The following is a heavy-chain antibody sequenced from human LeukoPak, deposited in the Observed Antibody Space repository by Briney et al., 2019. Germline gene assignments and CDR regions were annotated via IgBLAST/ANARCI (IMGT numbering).Heavy chain of an antibody. CDR1: AFTVSSNY. CDR3: ARALPASSHTSFDY. Sequence: GGSLRLSCAASAFTVSSNYMSWVRQAPGKGLEWVSIIYSDDTTYYADSVKGRFTISRDNSKNTVYLQMNSLRAEDTAVYYCARALPASSHTSFDYWGQGTLVTVSS. CDR2: IYSDDTT. V-gene: IGHV3-66*01. J-gene: IGHJ4*02. D-gene: IGHD2-2*01.